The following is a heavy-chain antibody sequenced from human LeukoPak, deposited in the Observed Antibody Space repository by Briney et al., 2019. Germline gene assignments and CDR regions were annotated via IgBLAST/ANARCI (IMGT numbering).Heavy chain of an antibody. CDR3: ARGRGRYCSSTSCYGFDY. CDR1: GFTFSSCA. V-gene: IGHV3-30-3*01. Sequence: GGSLRLSCAASGFTFSSCAMHWVRQAPGKGLEWVAVISYDGSNKYYADSVKGRFTISRDNSKNTLYLQMNSLRAEDTAVYYCARGRGRYCSSTSCYGFDYWGQGTLVTVSS. J-gene: IGHJ4*02. D-gene: IGHD2-2*01. CDR2: ISYDGSNK.